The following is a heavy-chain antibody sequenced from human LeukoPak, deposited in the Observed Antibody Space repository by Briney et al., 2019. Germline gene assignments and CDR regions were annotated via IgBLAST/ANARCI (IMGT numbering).Heavy chain of an antibody. CDR1: GFMSRKFW. V-gene: IGHV3-7*01. CDR2: IKDDGNVQ. J-gene: IGHJ4*02. Sequence: PGRSLRPSWAASGFMSRKFWTNWVRQAPGKGLEWVAHIKDDGNVQYYVDSVRGRFTISRDNAKDSVDLQMDSLTAEDTAVYYCVSLLRIVPTTSVHWGQGTVVTVSS. D-gene: IGHD1-26*01. CDR3: VSLLRIVPTTSVH.